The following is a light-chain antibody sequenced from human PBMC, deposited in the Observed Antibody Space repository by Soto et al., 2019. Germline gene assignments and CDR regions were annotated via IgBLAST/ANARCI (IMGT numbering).Light chain of an antibody. CDR1: STDIGDYNY. CDR2: EVS. V-gene: IGLV2-14*01. CDR3: SSYTSDSTLV. Sequence: QSALTQPASVSGSPGQSIAISCTGTSTDIGDYNYVSWYQQHPGKAPKLMIYEVSHRPSGVSDRFSGAKSGNTASLTISGLQAEDEAEYYCSSYTSDSTLVFGGGTKVTVL. J-gene: IGLJ3*02.